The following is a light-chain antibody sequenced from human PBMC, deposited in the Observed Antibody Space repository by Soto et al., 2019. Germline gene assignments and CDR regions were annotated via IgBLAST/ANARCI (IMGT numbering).Light chain of an antibody. CDR1: QTVGAS. Sequence: EIVMTQSPDTLSVSPGERASLSCRASQTVGASLAWYQQRPGQAPRLLFYRISTRATGIPARFSGSGSGTEFTLTINSLQSEDFAVYYCQQYNDWPFTFGGGTKVDI. CDR2: RIS. J-gene: IGKJ4*01. CDR3: QQYNDWPFT. V-gene: IGKV3D-15*01.